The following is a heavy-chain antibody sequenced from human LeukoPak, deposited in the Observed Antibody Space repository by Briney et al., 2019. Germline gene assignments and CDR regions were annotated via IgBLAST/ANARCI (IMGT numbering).Heavy chain of an antibody. CDR1: GGSISSGSYY. J-gene: IGHJ4*02. Sequence: PSQTLSLTCTVSGGSISSGSYYLSWIRQPAGKGLEWIGRIYTSGSTNYNPSLKSRVTISIDTSKNQFSLKLSSVTAADTAVYYCARGWSGFDPFDYWGQGTLVTVSS. CDR3: ARGWSGFDPFDY. V-gene: IGHV4-61*02. CDR2: IYTSGST. D-gene: IGHD3-3*01.